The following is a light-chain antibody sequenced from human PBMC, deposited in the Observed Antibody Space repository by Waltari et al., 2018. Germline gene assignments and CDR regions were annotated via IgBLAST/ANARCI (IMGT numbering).Light chain of an antibody. CDR2: GAS. CDR1: QSVNNNY. J-gene: IGKJ1*01. CDR3: QQYGSSPQT. Sequence: RATQSVNNNYLAWYQQKPGQAPRLLIYGASSRATGIPDRFSGSGSGTDFTLTINRLEPEDFAVYYCQQYGSSPQTFGQGTKVEIK. V-gene: IGKV3-20*01.